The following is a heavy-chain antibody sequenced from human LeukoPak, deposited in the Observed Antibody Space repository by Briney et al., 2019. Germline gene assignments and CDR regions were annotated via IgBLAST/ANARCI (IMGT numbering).Heavy chain of an antibody. J-gene: IGHJ4*02. D-gene: IGHD5-12*01. Sequence: SETLSLTCAVYGGSFSGYYWSWIRQPPGKGLEWIGEINNSGSTNYNPSLKSRVTISVDTSKNQFSLKLSSVTAADTAVYYCARVGVATISSYSDYWGQGTLVTVSS. CDR3: ARVGVATISSYSDY. CDR2: INNSGST. V-gene: IGHV4-34*01. CDR1: GGSFSGYY.